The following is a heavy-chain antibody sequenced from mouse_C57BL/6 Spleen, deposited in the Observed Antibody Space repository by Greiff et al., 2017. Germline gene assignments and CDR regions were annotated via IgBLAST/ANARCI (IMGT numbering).Heavy chain of an antibody. CDR2: IDPENGDT. CDR3: TTPYYGSSYYYAMDY. V-gene: IGHV14-4*01. D-gene: IGHD1-1*01. Sequence: EVKLQESGAELVRPGASVKLSCTASGFNIKDDYMHWVKQRPEQGLEWIGWIDPENGDTEYASKFQGKATITADTSSNTAHLQLSSLTSEDTAVYYCTTPYYGSSYYYAMDYWGQGTSVTVSS. J-gene: IGHJ4*01. CDR1: GFNIKDDY.